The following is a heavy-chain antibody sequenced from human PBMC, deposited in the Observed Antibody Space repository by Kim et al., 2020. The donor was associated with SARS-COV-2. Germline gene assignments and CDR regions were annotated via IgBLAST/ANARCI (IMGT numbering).Heavy chain of an antibody. CDR2: INYSGST. J-gene: IGHJ4*02. V-gene: IGHV4-39*01. CDR3: ARLPVLPGAAGGVTFDY. D-gene: IGHD2-2*01. CDR1: SGSISSTSYF. Sequence: SETLSLTCTVSSGSISSTSYFWGWIRQPPGKGLEWIGSINYSGSTIYNPSLKGRVTISVDTPNNQFSLRLSSVTAADTAVYFYARLPVLPGAAGGVTFDYWGQGTLVTVSS.